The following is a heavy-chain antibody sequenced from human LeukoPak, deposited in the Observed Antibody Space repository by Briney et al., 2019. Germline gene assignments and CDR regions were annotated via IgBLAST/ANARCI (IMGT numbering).Heavy chain of an antibody. Sequence: AGGSLRLSCAASGFTFSSYTMNWVRQPPGKGLEWIGEVNHSGGTNYNPSLKSRVTISVDTSKNQFSLKLSSVTAADTAVYYCARDSGYCSGGSCYSGRVGGWFDPWGQGTLVTGSS. CDR2: VNHSGGT. J-gene: IGHJ5*02. CDR3: ARDSGYCSGGSCYSGRVGGWFDP. V-gene: IGHV4-34*01. CDR1: GFTFSSYT. D-gene: IGHD2-15*01.